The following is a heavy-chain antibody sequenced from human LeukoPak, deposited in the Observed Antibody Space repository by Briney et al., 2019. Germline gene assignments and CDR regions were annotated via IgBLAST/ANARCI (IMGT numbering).Heavy chain of an antibody. Sequence: GESLKISCKGSGYSFTSYWIGWVRQMPGKGLEWMGIIYPGDSDTRYSPSFQGQVTISADKSISTAYLQWSSLKASDTAMYYCARDGRTDDYTHGAFDIWGQGSMVTVSS. V-gene: IGHV5-51*01. CDR3: ARDGRTDDYTHGAFDI. CDR1: GYSFTSYW. J-gene: IGHJ3*02. D-gene: IGHD4-11*01. CDR2: IYPGDSDT.